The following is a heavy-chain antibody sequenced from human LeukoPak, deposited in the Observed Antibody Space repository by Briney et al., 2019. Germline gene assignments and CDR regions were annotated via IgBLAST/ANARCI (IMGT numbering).Heavy chain of an antibody. V-gene: IGHV4-59*08. CDR1: GGSISSYY. J-gene: IGHJ4*02. CDR2: IYYSGST. Sequence: SETLSLTCTVSGGSISSYYWSWIRQPPGKGLEWIGYIYYSGSTNYNPSLKSRVTISADTSKNQFSLKLSSVTAADTAVYYCARHPYCSSTSCYPLGYWGQGTLVAVSS. D-gene: IGHD2-2*01. CDR3: ARHPYCSSTSCYPLGY.